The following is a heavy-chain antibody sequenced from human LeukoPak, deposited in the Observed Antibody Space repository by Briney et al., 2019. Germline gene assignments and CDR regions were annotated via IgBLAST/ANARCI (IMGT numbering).Heavy chain of an antibody. J-gene: IGHJ5*02. Sequence: GGSLRLSCAASRFTFDDYAMHWVRQAPGKGLEWVSGISWNSGNIGYADSVKGRFTISRDNAKKSLYLQMNSLRAEDMALYYCAKGTYYDFWSGYSFDPWGQGTLVTASS. CDR3: AKGTYYDFWSGYSFDP. D-gene: IGHD3-3*01. CDR2: ISWNSGNI. V-gene: IGHV3-9*03. CDR1: RFTFDDYA.